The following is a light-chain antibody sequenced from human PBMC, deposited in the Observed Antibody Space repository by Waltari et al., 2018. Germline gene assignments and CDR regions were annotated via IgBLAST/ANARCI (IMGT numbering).Light chain of an antibody. CDR1: SSDVGGYHL. CDR3: CSYAGSSTVV. Sequence: QSALTQPASVSGSPRQSITISCTGTSSDVGGYHLVSWYQQHPGKAPKLMIYEVSKRPSGVSNRFSGSKSGNTASLTISGLQAEDEADYYCCSYAGSSTVVFGGGTKLTVL. CDR2: EVS. V-gene: IGLV2-23*02. J-gene: IGLJ2*01.